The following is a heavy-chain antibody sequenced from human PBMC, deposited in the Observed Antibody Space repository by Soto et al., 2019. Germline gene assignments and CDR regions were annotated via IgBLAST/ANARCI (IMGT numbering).Heavy chain of an antibody. J-gene: IGHJ3*02. V-gene: IGHV4-31*03. CDR1: GGSISSGGYY. CDR2: IYYSGST. Sequence: PSETLSLTCTVSGGSISSGGYYWSWIRQHPGKGLEWIGYIYYSGSTYYNPSLKSRVTISVDTSKNQFSLKLSSVTAADTAVYYCARVAYYYDSSGYFSAAFDIWGQGTMVTVS. D-gene: IGHD3-22*01. CDR3: ARVAYYYDSSGYFSAAFDI.